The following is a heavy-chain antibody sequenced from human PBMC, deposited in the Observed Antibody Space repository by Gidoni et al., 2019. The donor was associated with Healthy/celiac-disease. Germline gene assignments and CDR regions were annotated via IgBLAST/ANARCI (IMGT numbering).Heavy chain of an antibody. Sequence: SWVRQAPGKGLEWVGRIKSKTDGGTTDYAAPVKGRFTISRDDSKNTLYLQMNSLKTEDTAVYYCTTGDCGDYGYYFDYWGQGTLVTVSS. CDR2: IKSKTDGGTT. CDR3: TTGDCGDYGYYFDY. V-gene: IGHV3-15*01. J-gene: IGHJ4*02. D-gene: IGHD4-17*01.